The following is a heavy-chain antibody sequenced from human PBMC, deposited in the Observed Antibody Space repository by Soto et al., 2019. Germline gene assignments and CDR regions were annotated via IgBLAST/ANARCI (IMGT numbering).Heavy chain of an antibody. Sequence: QVQLVESGGGLVKPGGSLRLSCAASGFTFSDYYMSWIRQAPGKGLEWVSYISSSGSNKYYADSVKGRFTISRDNAKNQLYLQMNSLRVEDTAVYYCARGEDNWNPFPFDYWGQGSLVTVSS. CDR1: GFTFSDYY. V-gene: IGHV3-11*01. CDR3: ARGEDNWNPFPFDY. CDR2: ISSSGSNK. J-gene: IGHJ4*02. D-gene: IGHD1-20*01.